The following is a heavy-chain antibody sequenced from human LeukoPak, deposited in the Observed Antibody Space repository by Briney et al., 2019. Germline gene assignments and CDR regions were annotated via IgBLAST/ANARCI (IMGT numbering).Heavy chain of an antibody. CDR3: ARGYYDILTGYYTHDAFDI. V-gene: IGHV3-30*14. CDR1: GFTFSSYA. Sequence: GGSLRLSCAASGFTFSSYAMHWVRQAPGKGLEWVAAISYDGSNKYSADSVKGRFTISRDNSKNTLYLQMNSLRAEDTAVYYCARGYYDILTGYYTHDAFDIWGQGTMVTVSS. D-gene: IGHD3-9*01. J-gene: IGHJ3*02. CDR2: ISYDGSNK.